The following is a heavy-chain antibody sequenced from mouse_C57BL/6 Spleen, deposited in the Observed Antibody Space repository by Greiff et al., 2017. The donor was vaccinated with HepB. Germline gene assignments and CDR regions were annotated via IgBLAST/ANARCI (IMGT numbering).Heavy chain of an antibody. J-gene: IGHJ4*01. CDR1: GYTFTSYW. D-gene: IGHD1-1*01. Sequence: QVQLQQPGTELVKPGASVKLSCKASGYTFTSYWMHWVKQRPGQGLEWIGNINPSNGGTNYNEKFKSKATLTVDKSSSTAYMQLSSLTSEDSAVYYCARSGFDYYGSRGYYAMDYWGQGTSVTVSS. CDR3: ARSGFDYYGSRGYYAMDY. CDR2: INPSNGGT. V-gene: IGHV1-53*01.